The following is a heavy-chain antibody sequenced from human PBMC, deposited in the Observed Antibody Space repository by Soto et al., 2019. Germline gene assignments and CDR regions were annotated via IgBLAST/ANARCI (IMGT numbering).Heavy chain of an antibody. D-gene: IGHD3-22*01. CDR1: CGSISSCDYY. V-gene: IGHV4-30-4*01. J-gene: IGHJ5*02. CDR2: IYYSGST. CDR3: ARVEYYDYNWFDP. Sequence: SETLSLTCTVSCGSISSCDYYWSWIRQPPGKGLEWIGYIYYSGSTYYNPSLKSRVTISVDTSKNQFSLKLSSVTAADTAVYYCARVEYYDYNWFDPWGQGTLVTVS.